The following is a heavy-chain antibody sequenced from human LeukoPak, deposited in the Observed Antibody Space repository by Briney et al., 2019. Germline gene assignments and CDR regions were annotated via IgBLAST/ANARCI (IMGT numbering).Heavy chain of an antibody. CDR1: GLIFSSYG. CDR3: AKDHPQDDIPFDY. Sequence: GGSLRLSCSASGLIFSSYGMHWVRQAPGKGLEWVAFIRYDGSNKYYADSVKGRFTISRDNSKNTLYLQMNSLRAEDTAVYYCAKDHPQDDIPFDYWGQGTLVTVSS. D-gene: IGHD2-21*01. J-gene: IGHJ4*02. CDR2: IRYDGSNK. V-gene: IGHV3-30*02.